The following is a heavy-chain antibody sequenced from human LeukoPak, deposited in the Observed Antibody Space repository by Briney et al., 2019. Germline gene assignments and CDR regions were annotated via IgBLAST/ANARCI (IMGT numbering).Heavy chain of an antibody. V-gene: IGHV4-61*02. Sequence: SETLSLTCTVSGGSISSGTYYWNWIRQPAGKGLEWIGRGYTSGSTNYNPSLKSRVTMSVDTSKNQFSLKLSSVTAADTAVYYCARSLSSGWFPFDYWGQGTLVTVSS. D-gene: IGHD6-19*01. CDR3: ARSLSSGWFPFDY. CDR1: GGSISSGTYY. CDR2: GYTSGST. J-gene: IGHJ4*02.